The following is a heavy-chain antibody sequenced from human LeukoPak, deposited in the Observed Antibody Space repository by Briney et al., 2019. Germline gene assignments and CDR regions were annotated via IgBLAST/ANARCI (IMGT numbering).Heavy chain of an antibody. CDR1: GGSFSGYY. V-gene: IGHV4-34*01. Sequence: PSETLSLTCAVYGGSFSGYYWSWIRQPPGKGLEWIGEINHSGSTNYNPSLKSRVTISVDTSKNQFSLKLSSVTAADTAVYYCAGGYCSSTSCYLSSYWGQGTLVTVSS. D-gene: IGHD2-2*01. J-gene: IGHJ4*02. CDR3: AGGYCSSTSCYLSSY. CDR2: INHSGST.